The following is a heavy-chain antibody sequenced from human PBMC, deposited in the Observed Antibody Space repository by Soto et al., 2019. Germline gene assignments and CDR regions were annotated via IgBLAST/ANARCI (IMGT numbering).Heavy chain of an antibody. V-gene: IGHV3-66*01. D-gene: IGHD1-20*01. CDR2: IYSGGST. J-gene: IGHJ6*04. CDR3: ARGYNWNDVMDV. Sequence: EVQLVESGGGLVQPGGSLRLSCAASGFTVSSNYMSWVRQAPGKGLEWVSVIYSGGSTCYADSVKGRFTISRDNSKNTLYLQMNSLRAEDTAVYYCARGYNWNDVMDVWGKGTTVTVSS. CDR1: GFTVSSNY.